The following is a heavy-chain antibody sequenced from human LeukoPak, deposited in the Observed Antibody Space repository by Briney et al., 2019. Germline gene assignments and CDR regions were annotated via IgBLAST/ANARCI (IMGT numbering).Heavy chain of an antibody. V-gene: IGHV3-7*01. CDR1: GFTFSSYW. J-gene: IGHJ4*02. CDR2: IKQDGSEK. CDR3: ARARRYLGYCSGGSCYGYFDY. D-gene: IGHD2-15*01. Sequence: PGGSLRLSCAASGFTFSSYWMSWVRQAPGKGLEWVANIKQDGSEKYYVDSVKGRFTISRDNAKNSLYLQMNRLRAEDTAVYYCARARRYLGYCSGGSCYGYFDYWGQGTLVTVSS.